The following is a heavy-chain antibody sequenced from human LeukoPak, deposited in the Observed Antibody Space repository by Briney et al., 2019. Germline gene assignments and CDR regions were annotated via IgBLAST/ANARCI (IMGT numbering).Heavy chain of an antibody. V-gene: IGHV3-23*01. Sequence: GGSLRLSCAASGFTFSNYAMSWVPQAPGKGLEWVSAITGSGDASYYAGPVKGRFTSSRDNSKNTLYLQMNSLRVEDTAVYYCAKTTPATDYWGQGVLVTVSS. CDR1: GFTFSNYA. CDR3: AKTTPATDY. CDR2: ITGSGDAS. J-gene: IGHJ4*02. D-gene: IGHD1-26*01.